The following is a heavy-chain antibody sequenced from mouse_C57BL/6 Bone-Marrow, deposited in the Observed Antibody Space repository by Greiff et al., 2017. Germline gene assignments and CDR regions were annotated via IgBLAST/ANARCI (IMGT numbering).Heavy chain of an antibody. Sequence: QVQLQQPGAELVKPGASVKLSCKASGYTFTSYWMHWVKQRPGQSLEWIGMIHPNSGSTNYNEKFKSKATLTVDKSSSTAYMQLSSLTSEDSAVYYCARWNYGSRRWYFDVWGTGTTVTVSS. D-gene: IGHD1-1*01. CDR2: IHPNSGST. CDR1: GYTFTSYW. CDR3: ARWNYGSRRWYFDV. J-gene: IGHJ1*03. V-gene: IGHV1-64*01.